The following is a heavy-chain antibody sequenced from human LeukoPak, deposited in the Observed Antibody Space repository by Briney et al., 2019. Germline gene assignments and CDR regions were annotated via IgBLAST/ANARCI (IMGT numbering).Heavy chain of an antibody. J-gene: IGHJ5*02. Sequence: SETLSLTCTVSGDSISSSRHSWGWIRQPPGKGLEWIGSISYSGSTNYNPSLKSRVTISVDTSKNQFSLKLSSVTAADTAVYYCARYCSSTSCYYTFDPWGQGTLVTVSS. D-gene: IGHD2-2*01. CDR3: ARYCSSTSCYYTFDP. CDR1: GDSISSSRHS. V-gene: IGHV4-39*07. CDR2: ISYSGST.